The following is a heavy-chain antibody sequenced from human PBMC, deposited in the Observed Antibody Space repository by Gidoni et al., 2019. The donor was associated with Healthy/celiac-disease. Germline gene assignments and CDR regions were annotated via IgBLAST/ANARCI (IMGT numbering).Heavy chain of an antibody. Sequence: GFVKGRFTISRDNSKNTLYLQMNSLRAEDTAVYYCAKVAGQQLAYYYYYGMDVWGQGTTVTVSS. V-gene: IGHV3-23*01. D-gene: IGHD6-13*01. J-gene: IGHJ6*02. CDR3: AKVAGQQLAYYYYYGMDV.